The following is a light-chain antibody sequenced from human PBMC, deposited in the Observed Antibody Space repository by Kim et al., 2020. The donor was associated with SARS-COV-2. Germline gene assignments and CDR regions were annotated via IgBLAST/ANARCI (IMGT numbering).Light chain of an antibody. CDR3: AAWDDSLNGQYV. J-gene: IGLJ1*01. CDR2: LDD. CDR1: RSNIGTYT. Sequence: QSVLTQAPSVSGTPGQRVTISCSGSRSNIGTYTVNWYQHLPGTAPKLLIYLDDQRPSGVPNRFSGSKSGTSASLAISGLQSEDEADYYCAAWDDSLNGQYVFVTATKVTVL. V-gene: IGLV1-44*01.